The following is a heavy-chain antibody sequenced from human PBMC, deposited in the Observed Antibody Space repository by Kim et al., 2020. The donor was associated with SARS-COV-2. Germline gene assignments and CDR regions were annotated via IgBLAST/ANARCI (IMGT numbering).Heavy chain of an antibody. Sequence: YSPSFQGQVTISADKSISTAYLQWSSLKASDTAMYYCARPPEGNGDAFDIWGQGTMVTVSS. J-gene: IGHJ3*02. V-gene: IGHV5-51*01. D-gene: IGHD2-8*01. CDR3: ARPPEGNGDAFDI.